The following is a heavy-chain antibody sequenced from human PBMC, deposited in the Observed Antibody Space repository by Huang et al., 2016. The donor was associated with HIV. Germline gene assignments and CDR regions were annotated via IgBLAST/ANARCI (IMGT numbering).Heavy chain of an antibody. D-gene: IGHD5-18*01. J-gene: IGHJ5*02. CDR3: ARTAYSYGFRQGYNWFDP. Sequence: QVLLVQSGAEVRKPGSSVNVSCTAFGGTFSSYAISWVRQGPGQGLEWMGGIIPIFGTANYTQKFQGRVTITVDESTNTGYMELTRLKSEDTAVDYCARTAYSYGFRQGYNWFDPWGQGTPVTISS. CDR2: IIPIFGTA. CDR1: GGTFSSYA. V-gene: IGHV1-69*13.